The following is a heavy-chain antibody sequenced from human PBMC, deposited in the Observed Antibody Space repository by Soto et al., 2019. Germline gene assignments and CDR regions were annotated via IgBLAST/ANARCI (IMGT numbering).Heavy chain of an antibody. CDR3: ARQRRDIVAREFFDY. D-gene: IGHD5-12*01. CDR2: IYYSGST. Sequence: SETLSLTCTVSGGSISSSSYYWGWIRQPPGTGLEWIGSIYYSGSTYYNPSLKSRVTISVDTSKNQFSLKLSSVTAADTAVYYCARQRRDIVAREFFDYWGQGTLVTVSS. J-gene: IGHJ4*02. CDR1: GGSISSSSYY. V-gene: IGHV4-39*01.